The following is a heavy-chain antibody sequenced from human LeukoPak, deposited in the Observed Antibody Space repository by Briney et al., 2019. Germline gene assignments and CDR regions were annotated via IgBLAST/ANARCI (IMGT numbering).Heavy chain of an antibody. D-gene: IGHD1-26*01. Sequence: GGSLRLSCAASGFTFSSSSMNWVRQAPGKGLEWVSYISSSGSTVYYADSVTGRFTTSRDNAQNSLYLQMNSLRDEDTAVYYCARGHLREGNYWGQGTLVTVSS. CDR1: GFTFSSSS. CDR2: ISSSGSTV. V-gene: IGHV3-48*02. CDR3: ARGHLREGNY. J-gene: IGHJ4*02.